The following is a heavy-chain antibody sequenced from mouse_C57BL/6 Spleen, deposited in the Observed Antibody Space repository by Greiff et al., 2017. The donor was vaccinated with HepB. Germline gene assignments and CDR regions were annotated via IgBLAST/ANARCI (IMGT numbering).Heavy chain of an antibody. J-gene: IGHJ1*03. D-gene: IGHD1-1*01. CDR3: ARDSWGSSHWYFDV. CDR2: ISDGGSYT. CDR1: GFTFSSYA. Sequence: EVMLVESGGGLVKPGGSLKLSCAASGFTFSSYAMSWVRQTPEKRLEWVATISDGGSYTYYPDNVKGRLTISRENAKNNLYLQMSHLKSEDTARYYCARDSWGSSHWYFDVWGTGTTVTVSS. V-gene: IGHV5-4*01.